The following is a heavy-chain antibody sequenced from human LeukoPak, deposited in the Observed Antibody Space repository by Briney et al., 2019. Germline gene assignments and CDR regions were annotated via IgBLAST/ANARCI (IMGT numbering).Heavy chain of an antibody. CDR2: ISYDGSNK. J-gene: IGHJ4*02. Sequence: PGRSLRLSCAASGFTFSSYAMHWVRQAPGKGLEWVAVISYDGSNKYYADSVKGRFTFSRDNSKNTLYLQMNSLRAEDTAVYYCARNDGYNAFDYWGQGTLVTVSS. D-gene: IGHD5-24*01. CDR1: GFTFSSYA. CDR3: ARNDGYNAFDY. V-gene: IGHV3-30-3*01.